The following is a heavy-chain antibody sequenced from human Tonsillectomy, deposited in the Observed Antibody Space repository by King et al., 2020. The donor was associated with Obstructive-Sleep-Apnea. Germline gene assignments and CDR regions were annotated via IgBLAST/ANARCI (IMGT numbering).Heavy chain of an antibody. J-gene: IGHJ5*02. CDR3: ARVKLGYCSSTSCYRWFDP. CDR2: MKPNSGNT. V-gene: IGHV1-8*01. Sequence: VQLVESGAEVKKPGASVKVSCKASGYTFTRYDINWVRQATGQGREGMGWMKPNSGNTGYAQQFPGRVTMTRNTSISTAYMALSSLRSEDTAVYYCARVKLGYCSSTSCYRWFDPWGQGTLVTVSS. CDR1: GYTFTRYD. D-gene: IGHD2-2*01.